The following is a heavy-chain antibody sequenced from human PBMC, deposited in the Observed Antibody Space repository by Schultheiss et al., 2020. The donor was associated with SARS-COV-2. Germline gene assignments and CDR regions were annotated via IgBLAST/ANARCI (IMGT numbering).Heavy chain of an antibody. V-gene: IGHV1-18*01. J-gene: IGHJ6*02. D-gene: IGHD6-6*01. CDR1: GYTFTSYG. CDR2: ISAYNGNT. Sequence: ASVKVSCKASGYTFTSYGISWVRQAPGQGLEWMGWISAYNGNTNYAQKLQGRVTMTTDTSTSTAYMELRSLRSDDTAVYYCAREAFRGIAARGGYYYGMDVWGQGTTVTVSS. CDR3: AREAFRGIAARGGYYYGMDV.